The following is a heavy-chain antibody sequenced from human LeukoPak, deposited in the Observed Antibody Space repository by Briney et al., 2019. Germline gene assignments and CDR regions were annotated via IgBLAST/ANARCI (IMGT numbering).Heavy chain of an antibody. Sequence: PGGSLRLSCVASGFPFSSYSMNWVRQAPWKGLEWVSYISSSSSTIYYADSVKGRFTISRDNAKNSLYLQMNSLRAEDTAVYYCARDSRSSSWYRFYYFDYWGQGTLVTVSS. CDR3: ARDSRSSSWYRFYYFDY. V-gene: IGHV3-48*01. J-gene: IGHJ4*02. D-gene: IGHD6-13*01. CDR2: ISSSSSTI. CDR1: GFPFSSYS.